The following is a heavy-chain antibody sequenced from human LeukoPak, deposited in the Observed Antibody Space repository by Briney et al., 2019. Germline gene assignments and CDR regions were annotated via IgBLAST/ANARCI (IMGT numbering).Heavy chain of an antibody. CDR3: ASATLRCSGGSCYEMDV. D-gene: IGHD2-15*01. Sequence: SETLSLTCTVSGGSISSYYWSWIRQPAGKGLEWIGRIYTSGSTNYNPSLKSRVTMSVDTSKNQFSLKLSSVTAADTAVYYCASATLRCSGGSCYEMDVWGKGTTVTVSS. CDR1: GGSISSYY. CDR2: IYTSGST. V-gene: IGHV4-4*07. J-gene: IGHJ6*04.